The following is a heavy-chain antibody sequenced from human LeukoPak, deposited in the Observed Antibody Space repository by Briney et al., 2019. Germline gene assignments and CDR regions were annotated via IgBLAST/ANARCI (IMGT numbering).Heavy chain of an antibody. CDR2: IYYSGST. D-gene: IGHD2-15*01. Sequence: PSETLSLTCTVSGGSISSYYWSWIRQPPGKGLEWIGYIYYSGSTNYNPSLKSRVTISVDTSKNQFSLKLSSVTAADTAVYYCARVRLGVGYYYYYYYMDVWGKGTTVTVSS. CDR3: ARVRLGVGYYYYYYYMDV. CDR1: GGSISSYY. J-gene: IGHJ6*03. V-gene: IGHV4-59*12.